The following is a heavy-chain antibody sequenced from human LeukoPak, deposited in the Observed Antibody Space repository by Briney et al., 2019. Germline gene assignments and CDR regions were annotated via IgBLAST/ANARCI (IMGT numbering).Heavy chain of an antibody. Sequence: SETLSLTCTVSGGSISSSSYYWGWIRQPPGKGLEWIGSIYYGGSTYYNPSLKSRVTISVDTSKNQFSLKLSSVTAADTAVYYCAATDRCSGGSCYSLGFWFDPWGQGTLVTVSS. V-gene: IGHV4-39*01. CDR1: GGSISSSSYY. CDR2: IYYGGST. J-gene: IGHJ5*02. D-gene: IGHD2-15*01. CDR3: AATDRCSGGSCYSLGFWFDP.